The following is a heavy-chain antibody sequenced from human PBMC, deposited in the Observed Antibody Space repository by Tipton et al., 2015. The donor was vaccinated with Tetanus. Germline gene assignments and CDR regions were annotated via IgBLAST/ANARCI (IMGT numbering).Heavy chain of an antibody. CDR2: ISGNSENT. V-gene: IGHV3-23*01. D-gene: IGHD6-6*01. J-gene: IGHJ5*02. CDR3: AKDCTSVAAHLCS. Sequence: GSLRLSCAASGFTFSTYALTWVRQAPGKGLEWVATISGNSENTYYPNSVKGRFTISRDTSSNTLYLQMNNLRAEDTAVYFCAKDCTSVAAHLCSWGQGTLVTVSS. CDR1: GFTFSTYA.